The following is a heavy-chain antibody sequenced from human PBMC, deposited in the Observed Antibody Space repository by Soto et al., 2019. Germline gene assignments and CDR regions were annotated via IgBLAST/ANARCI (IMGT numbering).Heavy chain of an antibody. V-gene: IGHV1-3*01. CDR3: ARFQEYDYIWGSYRLGYAFDI. CDR1: GYTFTSYA. Sequence: ASVKVSCKASGYTFTSYAMHWVRQAPGQRLEWMGWINAGNGNTKYSQKFQGRVTITRDTSASTAYMELSSLRSEDTAVYYCARFQEYDYIWGSYRLGYAFDIWGQGTMVTVS. D-gene: IGHD3-16*01. CDR2: INAGNGNT. J-gene: IGHJ3*02.